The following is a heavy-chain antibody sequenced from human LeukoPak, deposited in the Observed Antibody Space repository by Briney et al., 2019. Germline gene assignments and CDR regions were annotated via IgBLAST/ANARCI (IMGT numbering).Heavy chain of an antibody. V-gene: IGHV3-7*03. CDR3: AKCSGGNCYLPFDY. J-gene: IGHJ4*02. CDR1: GFTFSRYW. CDR2: IKQDGSEK. Sequence: GGSLRLSCAASGFTFSRYWMNWVRQAPGKGLEWVAIIKQDGSEKYYVDSVKGRFTISRDNAKNALYLQMNSLRAEDTAVYYCAKCSGGNCYLPFDYWGQGTLVTVSS. D-gene: IGHD2-15*01.